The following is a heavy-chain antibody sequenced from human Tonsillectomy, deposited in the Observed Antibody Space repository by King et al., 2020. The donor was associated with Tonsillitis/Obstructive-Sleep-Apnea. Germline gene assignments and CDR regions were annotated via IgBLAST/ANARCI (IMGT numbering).Heavy chain of an antibody. D-gene: IGHD2-21*02. Sequence: DVPLVESGGGLVKPGGSLRLSCLASGFTFSDVWMTWVRQAPGKGLEWVGRIKSKTDGGTIDYTAPVKGRFTISRDGSKNTLYVQMNSLKTEDTAVYYCTTDSGDAIHWGQGTLVTVSS. CDR2: IKSKTDGGTI. J-gene: IGHJ4*02. CDR1: GFTFSDVW. CDR3: TTDSGDAIH. V-gene: IGHV3-15*01.